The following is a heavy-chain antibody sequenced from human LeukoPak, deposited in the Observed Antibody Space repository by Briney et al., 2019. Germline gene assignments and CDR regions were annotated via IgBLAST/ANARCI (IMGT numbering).Heavy chain of an antibody. J-gene: IGHJ4*02. D-gene: IGHD5-24*01. V-gene: IGHV1-8*01. Sequence: GASVKVSCKASGYSFTNYGINWVRQATGQGLEWMGWMNPNSGNTGYAQKFQGRVTITRDTSASTAYMEMRSLRSEDTAVYYCAREIDRDDYNRFFDHWGQGTLVTVSS. CDR2: MNPNSGNT. CDR1: GYSFTNYG. CDR3: AREIDRDDYNRFFDH.